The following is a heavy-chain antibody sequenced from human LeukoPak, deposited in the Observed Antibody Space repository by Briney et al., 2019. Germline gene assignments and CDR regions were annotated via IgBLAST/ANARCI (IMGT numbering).Heavy chain of an antibody. CDR3: ARGDTSGSYYDDAFDI. CDR2: INSDGSST. J-gene: IGHJ3*02. Sequence: GGSLRLSCAASGFTFSSYWMHWVRQAPGKGLVWVSRINSDGSSTSYADSVKGRFTISRDNAKNTLYLQMNSLRAEDTAVYYCARGDTSGSYYDDAFDIWGQGTMVTVSS. V-gene: IGHV3-74*01. D-gene: IGHD3-10*01. CDR1: GFTFSSYW.